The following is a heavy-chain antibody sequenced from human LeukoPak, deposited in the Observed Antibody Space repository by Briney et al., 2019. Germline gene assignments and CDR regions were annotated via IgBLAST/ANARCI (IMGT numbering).Heavy chain of an antibody. CDR2: MNPNSGNT. CDR1: GYTFTSYD. CDR3: ARQLWFGEASDWFDP. D-gene: IGHD3-10*01. J-gene: IGHJ5*02. Sequence: ASVKVSCKASGYTFTSYDVNWVRQATGQGLEWMGWMNPNSGNTGYAQKFQGRVTMTRNTSISTAYMELGSLRSEDTAVYYCARQLWFGEASDWFDPWGQGTLVTVSS. V-gene: IGHV1-8*01.